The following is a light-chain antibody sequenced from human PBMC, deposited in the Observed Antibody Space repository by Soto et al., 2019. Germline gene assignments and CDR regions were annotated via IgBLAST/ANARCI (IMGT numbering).Light chain of an antibody. J-gene: IGKJ5*01. CDR1: QGISSY. CDR3: QQYYSYPIT. CDR2: AAS. V-gene: IGKV1-8*01. Sequence: IQMTQSPSSLSESAGDRVTITCRASQGISSYLAWYQQKPGKAPKLLIYAASTLQSGVPSRFSGSGSGTDFTLTISCLQSEDFATYYCQQYYSYPITFGQGTRLEIK.